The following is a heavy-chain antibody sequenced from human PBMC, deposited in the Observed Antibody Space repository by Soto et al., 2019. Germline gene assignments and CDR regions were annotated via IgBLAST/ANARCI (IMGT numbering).Heavy chain of an antibody. Sequence: GASVKVSCKASGYIFTNYYMHWVRQAPGQGLEWMAIINPLPTSGSTNYAQKFQGRVTVTRDTSTSTVYLELSSLRSDDTAVYYCARDLAAAAYWGQGTLVTVS. V-gene: IGHV1-46*01. D-gene: IGHD6-13*01. CDR3: ARDLAAAAY. CDR2: INPLPTSGST. CDR1: GYIFTNYY. J-gene: IGHJ4*02.